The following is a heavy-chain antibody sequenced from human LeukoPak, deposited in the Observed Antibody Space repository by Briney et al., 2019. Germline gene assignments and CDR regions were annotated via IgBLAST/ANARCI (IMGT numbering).Heavy chain of an antibody. V-gene: IGHV1-18*01. J-gene: IGHJ3*01. D-gene: IGHD3-10*01. Sequence: GASVKVSCKPSGYTFTSYGISWVRQAPGQGLEWVGWISPYNGNTNYAQKLQGRVTMTTDTSTSTAYMELRSLTSDDTAVYYCARSITMVRGVHDAFDFWGQGTMVTVSS. CDR1: GYTFTSYG. CDR2: ISPYNGNT. CDR3: ARSITMVRGVHDAFDF.